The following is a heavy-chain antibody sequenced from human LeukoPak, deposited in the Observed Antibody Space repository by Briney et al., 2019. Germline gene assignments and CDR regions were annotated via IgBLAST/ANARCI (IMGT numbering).Heavy chain of an antibody. CDR3: ARDQQGATTSVRGLNDY. D-gene: IGHD3-10*02. CDR2: ISSTSSTI. Sequence: GGSLRLSCAASGFTFSDYSMNWVRQAPGEGLEWVAYISSTSSTILYADSVKGRFSIYRDNAKKSVSLQMDSLRADDTAVYYCARDQQGATTSVRGLNDYWGQGTLVTVSS. CDR1: GFTFSDYS. J-gene: IGHJ4*02. V-gene: IGHV3-48*04.